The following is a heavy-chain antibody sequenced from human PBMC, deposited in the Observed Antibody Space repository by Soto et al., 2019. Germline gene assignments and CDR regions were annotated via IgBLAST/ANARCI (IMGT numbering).Heavy chain of an antibody. CDR3: ARWGRPDYDFWNYGMDV. CDR2: IYYSGST. J-gene: IGHJ6*02. V-gene: IGHV4-59*01. CDR1: GGSISNYY. D-gene: IGHD3-3*01. Sequence: PSETLSLTCTVSGGSISNYYWSWIRQPPGKGLEWIGYIYYSGSTNYNPSLKSRVTISVDTSKNQFFLKLSSVTAADTAVYYCARWGRPDYDFWNYGMDVWGQGTTVTVSS.